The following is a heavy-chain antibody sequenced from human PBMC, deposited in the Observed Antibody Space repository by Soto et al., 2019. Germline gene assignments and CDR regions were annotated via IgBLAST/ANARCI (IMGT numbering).Heavy chain of an antibody. V-gene: IGHV4-30-4*01. D-gene: IGHD3-10*01. CDR2: IFYSGTT. Sequence: QVQLQESGPGLVKPSQTLSLTCTVSGGSISSGNYYWTWIRQPPGKGLEWIGNIFYSGTTYYNPSLKSRVTISVDTSKNQFSLKVDSVSAADTAVYYCAGESGWFGEFNYYYNGMDVWGQGIMVTVSS. CDR3: AGESGWFGEFNYYYNGMDV. CDR1: GGSISSGNYY. J-gene: IGHJ6*02.